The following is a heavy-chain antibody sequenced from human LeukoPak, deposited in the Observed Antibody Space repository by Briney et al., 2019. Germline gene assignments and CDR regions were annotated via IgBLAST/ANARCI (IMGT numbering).Heavy chain of an antibody. CDR3: ARYDHGSIAS. D-gene: IGHD3-16*01. CDR1: GGSLSSYF. CDR2: VYGSGNT. J-gene: IGHJ4*02. Sequence: SETLSLTCTVSGGSLSSYFWSWIRQPAGKGLEWIGRVYGSGNTKYKPSLKSRVTISADKSKNQFSLKLSSVTAADTAMYYCARYDHGSIASWGPGTQVTVSS. V-gene: IGHV4-4*07.